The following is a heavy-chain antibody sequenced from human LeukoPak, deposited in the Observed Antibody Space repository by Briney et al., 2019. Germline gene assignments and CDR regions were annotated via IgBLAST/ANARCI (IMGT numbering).Heavy chain of an antibody. D-gene: IGHD5-12*01. CDR2: IIPIFGTA. J-gene: IGHJ4*02. Sequence: ASVKVSCKASGGTFSSYAISWVRQAPGQGLGWMGGIIPIFGTANYAQKLKGRVTITADKSTSTAYMELSSLRAEDTAVYYCARGPSGYHNTGGQGTLVTVSS. CDR3: ARGPSGYHNT. V-gene: IGHV1-69*06. CDR1: GGTFSSYA.